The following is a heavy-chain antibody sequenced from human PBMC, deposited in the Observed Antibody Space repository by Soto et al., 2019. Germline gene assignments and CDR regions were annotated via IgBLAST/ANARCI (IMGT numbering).Heavy chain of an antibody. CDR2: IYYSGST. CDR3: ARSRKNCISSTSCQGEYYYYYYMDV. V-gene: IGHV4-59*01. CDR1: GGSISSYY. D-gene: IGHD2-2*01. Sequence: SETLSLTCTVSGGSISSYYWSWIRQPPGKGLEWIGYIYYSGSTNYNPSLKSRVTISVDTSKNQFSLKLSSVTAADTAVYYCARSRKNCISSTSCQGEYYYYYYMDVWGKGTTVTVSS. J-gene: IGHJ6*03.